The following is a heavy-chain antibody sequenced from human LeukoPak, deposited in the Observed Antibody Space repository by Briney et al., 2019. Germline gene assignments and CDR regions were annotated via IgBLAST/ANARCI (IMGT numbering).Heavy chain of an antibody. CDR2: ISGSGGST. CDR1: GFTFSSYA. CDR3: AKGGGVVQLWLFDY. J-gene: IGHJ4*02. D-gene: IGHD5-18*01. Sequence: GGSLRLTCAASGFTFSSYAMSWVRQAPGKGLEWVSAISGSGGSTYYADSVKGRFTISRDNSKNTLYLQMNSLRAEDTAVYYCAKGGGVVQLWLFDYWGQGTLVTVSS. V-gene: IGHV3-23*01.